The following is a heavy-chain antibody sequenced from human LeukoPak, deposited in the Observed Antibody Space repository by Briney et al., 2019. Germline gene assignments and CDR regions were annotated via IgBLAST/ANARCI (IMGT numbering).Heavy chain of an antibody. CDR3: ARHPASLAAWPYYFDF. J-gene: IGHJ4*02. V-gene: IGHV5-51*01. CDR2: IYPRDSDT. CDR1: GYRFATYW. Sequence: SGESLKISCKGSGYRFATYWIGWVRQMPGKGLEWMGIIYPRDSDTRYSASFQGHVTISADTSTNTAYLQWTNLSVSDTAMYYCARHPASLAAWPYYFDFWGQGALVSVSS. D-gene: IGHD6-6*01.